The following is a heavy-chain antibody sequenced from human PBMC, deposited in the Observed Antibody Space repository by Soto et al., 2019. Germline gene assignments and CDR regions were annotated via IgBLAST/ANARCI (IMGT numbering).Heavy chain of an antibody. CDR1: GGTFTTYP. CDR2: IIPMFGTT. Sequence: QVQLVQSGAEVKKPGSSVKVSCKASGGTFTTYPFNWVRQAPGQGLEWMGGIIPMFGTTNYAQKFQGRVTITADEATSTAYMELSSLRSEDTAMYYCARQFNDGDYHYWGQGTLVTVSS. CDR3: ARQFNDGDYHY. J-gene: IGHJ4*02. V-gene: IGHV1-69*01. D-gene: IGHD4-17*01.